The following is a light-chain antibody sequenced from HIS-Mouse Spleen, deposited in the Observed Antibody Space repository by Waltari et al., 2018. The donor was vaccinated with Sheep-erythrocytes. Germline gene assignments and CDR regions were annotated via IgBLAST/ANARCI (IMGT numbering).Light chain of an antibody. V-gene: IGLV2-11*01. CDR2: DVS. CDR1: SSDVGGYNY. CDR3: CSYAGSYNHV. Sequence: QSALTQPRSVSGSPGQSVTISCTGTSSDVGGYNYVSWYHQQHPGKAPKLMIYDVSKRPSGVPDRVSGSKSGNTASLTISGLQAEDEADYYCCSYAGSYNHVFATGTKVTVL. J-gene: IGLJ1*01.